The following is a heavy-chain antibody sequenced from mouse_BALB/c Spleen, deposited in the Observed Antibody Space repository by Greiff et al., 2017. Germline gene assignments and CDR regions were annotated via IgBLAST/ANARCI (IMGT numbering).Heavy chain of an antibody. CDR3: ARWGNYVNFDV. CDR1: GFTFSSFG. D-gene: IGHD2-1*01. CDR2: ISSGSSTI. V-gene: IGHV5-17*02. J-gene: IGHJ1*01. Sequence: EVQRVESGGGLVQPGGSRKLSCAASGFTFSSFGMHWVRQAPEKGLEWVAYISSGSSTIYYADTVKGRFTISRDNPKNTLFLQMTSLRSEDTAMYYCARWGNYVNFDVWGAGTTVTVSS.